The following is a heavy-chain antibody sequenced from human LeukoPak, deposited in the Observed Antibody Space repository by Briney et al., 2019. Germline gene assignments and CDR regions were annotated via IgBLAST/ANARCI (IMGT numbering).Heavy chain of an antibody. J-gene: IGHJ5*02. Sequence: ASVKVSCKASGGTFSSYAISWVRQAPGQGLEWMGGIIPIFGTANYAQKFQGRVTITADESTSTAYMELSSLRSEDTAVYYCARWLRLVRGGYNWFDPWGQGTLVTVSP. D-gene: IGHD5-12*01. CDR1: GGTFSSYA. CDR2: IIPIFGTA. V-gene: IGHV1-69*01. CDR3: ARWLRLVRGGYNWFDP.